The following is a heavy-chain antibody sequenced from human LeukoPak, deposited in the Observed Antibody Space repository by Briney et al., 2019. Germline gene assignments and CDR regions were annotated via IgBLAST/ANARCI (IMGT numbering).Heavy chain of an antibody. CDR2: VNHSGST. CDR3: ANFWSSIAAAGLPRIGYFQH. V-gene: IGHV4-34*01. Sequence: SETLSLTCAVYGRSFSGYYWSWIRQPPGKGLEWIGEVNHSGSTNYNPSLKSRVTISVDTSKNQFSLKLSSVTAADTAVYYCANFWSSIAAAGLPRIGYFQHWGQGTLVTVSS. J-gene: IGHJ1*01. D-gene: IGHD6-13*01. CDR1: GRSFSGYY.